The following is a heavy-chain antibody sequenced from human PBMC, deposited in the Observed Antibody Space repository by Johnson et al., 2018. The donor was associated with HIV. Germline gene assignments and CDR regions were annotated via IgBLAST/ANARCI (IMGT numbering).Heavy chain of an antibody. V-gene: IGHV3-30*03. D-gene: IGHD1-26*01. CDR3: ARDLGWELQSDGDAFDI. CDR2: ISHDGSNK. CDR1: GFTFNSYG. J-gene: IGHJ3*02. Sequence: QVQLVESGGGVVQPGRSLRLSCAASGFTFNSYGMHWVRQAPGEGLEWVAVISHDGSNKYYADSVKGRFTISRDNSKNTLYLQMNSLRAEDTAVYYCARDLGWELQSDGDAFDIWGQGTMVTVSS.